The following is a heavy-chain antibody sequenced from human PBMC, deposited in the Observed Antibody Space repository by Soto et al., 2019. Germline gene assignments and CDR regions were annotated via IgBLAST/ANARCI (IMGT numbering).Heavy chain of an antibody. J-gene: IGHJ3*02. CDR1: GGTFSSYA. CDR3: ARGYSSGFGAFDI. CDR2: IIPIFGTA. Sequence: GASVKVSCKASGGTFSSYAISWVRQASGQGLEWMGGIIPIFGTANYAQKFQGRVTITADESTSTAYMELSSLRSEDTAVYSCARGYSSGFGAFDIWGKGTMVTVSS. V-gene: IGHV1-69*13. D-gene: IGHD6-19*01.